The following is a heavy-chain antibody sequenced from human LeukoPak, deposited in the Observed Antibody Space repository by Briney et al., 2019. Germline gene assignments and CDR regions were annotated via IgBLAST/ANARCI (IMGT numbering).Heavy chain of an antibody. CDR2: ISGSSSYI. CDR1: GFTFSSYS. CDR3: ATSAMAPYYFDY. Sequence: GGSLRLPCAASGFTFSSYSMNWVRQAPGKGLEWVSSISGSSSYIYYADSVKGRFTISRDNAKNSLYLQMNSLRAEDTAVYYCATSAMAPYYFDYWGQGTLVTVSS. J-gene: IGHJ4*02. D-gene: IGHD5-18*01. V-gene: IGHV3-21*01.